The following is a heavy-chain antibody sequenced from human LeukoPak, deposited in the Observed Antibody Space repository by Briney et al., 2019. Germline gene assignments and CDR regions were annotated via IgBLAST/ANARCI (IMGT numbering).Heavy chain of an antibody. Sequence: ASVKVSCQSSGYTFPGYYVYWLRQAPGQGLEWMGWIDPNSGGTNYAQKFQGRVTMTRDTSINTAYMDLSRLRSDDTAVYYCARDPLLLLVIAFTPNWFVRWGQGSLVTVSS. D-gene: IGHD2-15*01. CDR3: ARDPLLLLVIAFTPNWFVR. CDR2: IDPNSGGT. CDR1: GYTFPGYY. J-gene: IGHJ5*02. V-gene: IGHV1-2*02.